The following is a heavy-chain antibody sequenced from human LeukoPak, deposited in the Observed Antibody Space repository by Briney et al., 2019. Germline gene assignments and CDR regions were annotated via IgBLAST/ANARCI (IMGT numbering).Heavy chain of an antibody. CDR1: GFTFSSYA. Sequence: PGGSLRLSCAASGFTFSSYAMSWVRQAPGKGLEWVSAISGSGGSTYYADSVKGRFTVSRDNTKNSLYLQMKSLRAEDTAVYYCASGSYGDYSFDYWGQGTLVTVSS. CDR2: ISGSGGST. J-gene: IGHJ4*02. D-gene: IGHD4-17*01. V-gene: IGHV3-23*01. CDR3: ASGSYGDYSFDY.